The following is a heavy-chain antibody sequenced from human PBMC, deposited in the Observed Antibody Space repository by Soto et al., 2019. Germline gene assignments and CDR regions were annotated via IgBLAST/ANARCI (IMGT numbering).Heavy chain of an antibody. CDR3: AKDQERYCSGGSCYLFDY. J-gene: IGHJ4*02. CDR1: GFTFSSYG. CDR2: ISYDGSNK. Sequence: GGSLRLSCAASGFTFSSYGMHWVRQAPGKGLEWVAVISYDGSNKYYADSVKGRFTISRDNSKNTLYLQMNSLRAEDTAVYYCAKDQERYCSGGSCYLFDYWGQGTLVTVSS. D-gene: IGHD2-15*01. V-gene: IGHV3-30*18.